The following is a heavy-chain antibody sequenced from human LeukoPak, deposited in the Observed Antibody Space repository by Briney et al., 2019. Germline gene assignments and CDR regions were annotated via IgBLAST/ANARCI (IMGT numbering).Heavy chain of an antibody. CDR1: GFTFDDYS. V-gene: IGHV3-20*04. Sequence: PGGSLRLSCAASGFTFDDYSMTWVRQAPGKGLEWVSGINWNGGSTGYADSVKGRFTISRDNAKNSLYLQMNSLRAEDTALYYCARDRVEIRLSITALDAFDIWGQGTMVTVSS. CDR3: ARDRVEIRLSITALDAFDI. J-gene: IGHJ3*02. CDR2: INWNGGST. D-gene: IGHD6-6*01.